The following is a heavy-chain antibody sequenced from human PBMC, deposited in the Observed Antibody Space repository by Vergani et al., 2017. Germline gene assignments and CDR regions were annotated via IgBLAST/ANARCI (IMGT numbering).Heavy chain of an antibody. CDR1: GGTFSSYA. J-gene: IGHJ5*02. CDR3: ARDGRLFRGVDRYNWCDP. V-gene: IGHV1-69*12. Sequence: QVQLVQSGAEVKKPGSSVKVSCKASGGTFSSYAISWVRQAPGQGLEWMGGIIPIFGTANYAQKFQGRVTITADESTSTAYMELSSLRSEDTAVYYCARDGRLFRGVDRYNWCDPWGQGTLVTVSS. CDR2: IIPIFGTA. D-gene: IGHD3-10*01.